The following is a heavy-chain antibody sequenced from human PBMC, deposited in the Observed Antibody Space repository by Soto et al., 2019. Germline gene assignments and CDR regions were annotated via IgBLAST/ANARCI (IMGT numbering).Heavy chain of an antibody. CDR2: IWYDGSKK. V-gene: IGHV3-33*01. J-gene: IGHJ4*02. CDR1: GFIFSSYG. CDR3: ARDRVAGIPSGTYSMGFDY. Sequence: QVQLVESGGGVVQPGRSLRLSCAASGFIFSSYGMHWVRQAPGKGMEGVAVIWYDGSKKYYVDFVKSRSTISRNNSKNILYLHMISLRAEDTAVYFCARDRVAGIPSGTYSMGFDYWGQGTLVTVSS. D-gene: IGHD1-26*01.